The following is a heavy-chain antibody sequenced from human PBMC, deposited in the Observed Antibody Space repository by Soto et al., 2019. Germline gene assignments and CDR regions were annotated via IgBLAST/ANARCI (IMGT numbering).Heavy chain of an antibody. D-gene: IGHD2-15*01. V-gene: IGHV4-34*01. J-gene: IGHJ5*02. CDR1: GGSFSGYY. CDR2: INHSGST. CDR3: ARDLVAEAANPPNWFDP. Sequence: PSETLSLTCAVYGGSFSGYYWSWIRQPPGKGLEWIGEINHSGSTNYNPSLKSRATISVDTSKNQFSLKLTSVTAADTAVYYCARDLVAEAANPPNWFDPWGQGTLVTVS.